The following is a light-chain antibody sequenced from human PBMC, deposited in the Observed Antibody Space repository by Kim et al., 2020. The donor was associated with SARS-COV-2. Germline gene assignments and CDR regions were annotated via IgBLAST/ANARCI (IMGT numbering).Light chain of an antibody. V-gene: IGKV3-20*01. J-gene: IGKJ4*01. Sequence: EIVLTQSPDTLSLSPGERATLSCRASQNVRSNSLAWFQQKPGQAPRLLISGASNRATGIPDSFSGSGSGTDFTLTINRLEPEDFALYYCLQYGTSQFTFGGGTKVDIK. CDR1: QNVRSNS. CDR2: GAS. CDR3: LQYGTSQFT.